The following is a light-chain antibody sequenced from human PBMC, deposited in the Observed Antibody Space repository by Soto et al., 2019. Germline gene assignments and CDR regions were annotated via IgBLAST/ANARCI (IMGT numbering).Light chain of an antibody. CDR3: QHYGPSTPYT. V-gene: IGKV3-20*01. CDR2: AAS. Sequence: ELVLTQSPGTLSLSPGERATLSCRASRSFASSYLAWYQRKPGQSPRLLIYAASKRATGIPDRFTGSGSGTDFTLTISSVEPEDCAVYYCQHYGPSTPYTFGQGTKVDIK. CDR1: RSFASSY. J-gene: IGKJ2*01.